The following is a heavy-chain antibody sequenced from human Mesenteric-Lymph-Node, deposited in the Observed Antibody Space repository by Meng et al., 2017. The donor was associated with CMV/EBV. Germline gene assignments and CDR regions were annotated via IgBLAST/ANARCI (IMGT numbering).Heavy chain of an antibody. V-gene: IGHV3-30-3*02. CDR3: AKLGAAYCSGGSCAQFDY. CDR1: FTLSRHA. Sequence: FTLSRHAVSRVRQGPGTGLGWLTLVSHGGTTDYADSVKDRFTVSRDNSKNTLYLQMDSLRVDDRAVYYCAKLGAAYCSGGSCAQFDYWGQGTLVTVSS. D-gene: IGHD2-15*01. J-gene: IGHJ4*02. CDR2: VSHGGTT.